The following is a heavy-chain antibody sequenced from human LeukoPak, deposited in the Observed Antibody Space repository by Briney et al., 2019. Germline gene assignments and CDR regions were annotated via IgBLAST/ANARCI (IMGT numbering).Heavy chain of an antibody. J-gene: IGHJ4*02. CDR1: GGSFSGYY. CDR3: ARGGNPRGDFDY. CDR2: INHSGST. Sequence: SETLSLTCAVYGGSFSGYYWSWIRQPPGKGLEWIGEINHSGSTNYNPSLKSRVTISVDTSKNQFSLKLSSVTAADTAAYYCARGGNPRGDFDYWGQGTLVTVSS. V-gene: IGHV4-34*01. D-gene: IGHD3-10*01.